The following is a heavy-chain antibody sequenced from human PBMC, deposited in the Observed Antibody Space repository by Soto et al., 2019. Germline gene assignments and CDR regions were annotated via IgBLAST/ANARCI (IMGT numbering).Heavy chain of an antibody. CDR2: IYYSGST. J-gene: IGHJ4*02. CDR1: GGSISSYY. Sequence: SETLSLTCTVSGGSISSYYWSWIRQPPGKGLEWIGYIYYSGSTNYNPSLKSRVTISVDTSKNQFSLKLSSVTAADTAVYYCARRYGSSFDYWGPGTLVTLSS. CDR3: ARRYGSSFDY. D-gene: IGHD6-6*01. V-gene: IGHV4-59*08.